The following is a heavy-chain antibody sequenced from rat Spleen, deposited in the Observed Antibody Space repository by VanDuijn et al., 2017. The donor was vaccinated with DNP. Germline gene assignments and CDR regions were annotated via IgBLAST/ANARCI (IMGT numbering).Heavy chain of an antibody. CDR2: ITSSGGST. CDR3: ATDAVAY. J-gene: IGHJ3*01. V-gene: IGHV5-31*01. CDR1: GFTFNNYW. Sequence: EVQLVESGGDLVQPGRSLKLSCVASGFTFNNYWMTWIRQVPGKGLEWVASITSSGGSTYYPDSVKGRFTISRDNAKNTLYLQMDRLRSEDTATYYCATDAVAYWGQGTLVTVSS.